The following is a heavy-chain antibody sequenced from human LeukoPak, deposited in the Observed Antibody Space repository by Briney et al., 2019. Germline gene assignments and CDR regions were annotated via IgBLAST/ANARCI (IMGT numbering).Heavy chain of an antibody. J-gene: IGHJ6*02. D-gene: IGHD3-9*01. CDR2: ISAYNGNT. V-gene: IGHV1-18*01. CDR1: GGTFSSYA. Sequence: ASVKVSCKASGGTFSSYAISWVRQAPGQGLEWMGWISAYNGNTNYAQKLQGRVTMTTDTSTSTAYMELRSLRSDDTAVYYCARSRDLLRYFAAHYYYYGMDVWGQGTTVTVSS. CDR3: ARSRDLLRYFAAHYYYYGMDV.